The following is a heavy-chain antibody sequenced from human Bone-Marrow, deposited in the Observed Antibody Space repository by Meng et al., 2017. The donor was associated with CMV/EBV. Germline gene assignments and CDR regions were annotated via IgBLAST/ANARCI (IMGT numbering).Heavy chain of an antibody. J-gene: IGHJ3*02. CDR2: FYSGGNT. V-gene: IGHV3-53*01. D-gene: IGHD4-23*01. CDR3: ASFDYGGNEDGLDI. CDR1: GFTVNNNY. Sequence: GGSLRLSCSASGFTVNNNYMTWVRQAPGKGLEWISVFYSGGNTFYADSVKGRFTISRDNSKNTIYLLMNSLRAEDTAIYYCASFDYGGNEDGLDIWGQGTMVTVSS.